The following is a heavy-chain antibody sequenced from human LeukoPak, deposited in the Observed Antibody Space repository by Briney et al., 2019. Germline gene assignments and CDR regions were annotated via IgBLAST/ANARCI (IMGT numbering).Heavy chain of an antibody. CDR3: ARVKATTNDFDY. CDR2: INPNSGGT. D-gene: IGHD5-12*01. V-gene: IGHV1-2*02. CDR1: GYTFTGYY. J-gene: IGHJ4*02. Sequence: ASVKVSFKASGYTFTGYYMHWVRQAPGQGLEWMGWINPNSGGTNYAQKFQGRVTMTRDTSISTAYMELSRLRSDGTAVYYCARVKATTNDFDYWGQGTLVTVSS.